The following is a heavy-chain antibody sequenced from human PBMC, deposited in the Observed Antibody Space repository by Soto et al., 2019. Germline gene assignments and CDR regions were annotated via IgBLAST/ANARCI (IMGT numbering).Heavy chain of an antibody. J-gene: IGHJ4*02. CDR2: FDTEDGET. D-gene: IGHD6-19*01. Sequence: ASVKVSCKVSGYTLTELSMHWVRQAPGKGLEWMGGFDTEDGETIYAQKFQGRVTMTEDTSTDTAYMELSSLRSEDTAVYYCATGTYSSGWYRWDYFDYWGQGTLVTVSS. CDR1: GYTLTELS. V-gene: IGHV1-24*01. CDR3: ATGTYSSGWYRWDYFDY.